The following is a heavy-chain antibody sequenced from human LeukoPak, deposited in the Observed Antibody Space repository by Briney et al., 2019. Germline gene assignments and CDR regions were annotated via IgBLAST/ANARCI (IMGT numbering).Heavy chain of an antibody. V-gene: IGHV4-59*01. CDR2: IYYSGST. CDR1: GGSISSYY. J-gene: IGHJ3*02. CDR3: ARDSRETDAFDI. Sequence: SETLSLTCTVSGGSISSYYWSWIRQPPGKGLEWIGYIYYSGSTNYNPSLKSRVTISVDTSKNQFSLKLSSVTAADTAVYYCARDSRETDAFDIWGQGTMVTVSS. D-gene: IGHD2-2*01.